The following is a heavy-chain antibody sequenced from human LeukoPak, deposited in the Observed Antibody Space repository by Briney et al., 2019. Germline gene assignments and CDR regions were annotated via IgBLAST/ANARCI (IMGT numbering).Heavy chain of an antibody. CDR3: ARDLLEWYFDY. Sequence: GGSLRLSCAASGLTVSSTYMSWVRQTPGRGLEWVSVIYSGGSTYYADSVKGRFTISRDNSKNTLYLQMNSLRAEDTAVYYCARDLLEWYFDYWGQGTLVTVSS. D-gene: IGHD3-3*01. V-gene: IGHV3-66*01. J-gene: IGHJ4*02. CDR2: IYSGGST. CDR1: GLTVSSTY.